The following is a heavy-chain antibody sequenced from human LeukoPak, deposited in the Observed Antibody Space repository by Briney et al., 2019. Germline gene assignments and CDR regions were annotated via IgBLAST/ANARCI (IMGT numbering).Heavy chain of an antibody. Sequence: SETLSLTCGVFGVSINDYYWSWIRQSPGKGLEWTGEISHTEGTRYNPSLESRVTMSVGTSENQLSLKLIFVTAADTAVYYCARIRCGHSGSVCYNHWGLGTLVTVSS. CDR3: ARIRCGHSGSVCYNH. D-gene: IGHD3-9*01. V-gene: IGHV4-34*01. CDR1: GVSINDYY. J-gene: IGHJ1*01. CDR2: ISHTEGT.